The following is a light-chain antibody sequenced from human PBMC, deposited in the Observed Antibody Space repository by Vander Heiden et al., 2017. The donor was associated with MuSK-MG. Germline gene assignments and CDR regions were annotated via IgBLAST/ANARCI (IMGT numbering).Light chain of an antibody. CDR1: SSDVGGYNY. CDR2: DVS. J-gene: IGLJ1*01. Sequence: QSSLTPPASVSGSPGQSITISCTGTSSDVGGYNYVSWYQQHPGKAPKLMIYDVSNRPSGVSNRFSGSKSGNTASLTISGLQAEDEAEYYCSSYTSSSTLVFGTGTKVTVL. V-gene: IGLV2-14*01. CDR3: SSYTSSSTLV.